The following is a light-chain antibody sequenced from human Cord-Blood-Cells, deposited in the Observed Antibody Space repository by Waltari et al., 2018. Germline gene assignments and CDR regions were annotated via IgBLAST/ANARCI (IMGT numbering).Light chain of an antibody. J-gene: IGKJ3*01. CDR3: QQSYSTPFT. V-gene: IGKV1-39*01. CDR1: QSISSY. CDR2: ASS. Sequence: DIQMTQSPSSLSASVGDRVTITCRASQSISSYLNWYQQKPGKAPKLLIYASSSLQSGVPSRFSRRGSGTDFTLTISSLQPEDFATYYCQQSYSTPFTFGPGTQVDIK.